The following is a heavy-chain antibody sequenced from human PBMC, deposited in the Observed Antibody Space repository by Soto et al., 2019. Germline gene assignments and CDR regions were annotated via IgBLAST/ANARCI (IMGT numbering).Heavy chain of an antibody. J-gene: IGHJ4*02. CDR3: ARDDYGDYSFDY. Sequence: GGSLRLSCAASGFTFSNYVMSWVRQAPGKGLEWVSSISGSGDNTYYADSVKGRFTISRDNSKNTLYLQMNSLRAEDTAVYYCARDDYGDYSFDYWGQGTLVTVSS. CDR1: GFTFSNYV. CDR2: ISGSGDNT. D-gene: IGHD4-17*01. V-gene: IGHV3-23*01.